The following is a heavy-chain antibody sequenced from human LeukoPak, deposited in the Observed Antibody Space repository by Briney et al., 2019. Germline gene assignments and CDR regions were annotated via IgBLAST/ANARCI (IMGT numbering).Heavy chain of an antibody. CDR2: IYHSGST. D-gene: IGHD3-9*01. CDR1: GASISNYY. V-gene: IGHV4-59*08. J-gene: IGHJ4*02. Sequence: SETLSLTCTVSGASISNYYWTWIRQPPGKGLEWIGSIYHSGSTYYNPSLKSRVTISVDTSKNQFSLRLSSVTAADTAVYYCARVKSNYDILTGYSYYFDYWGQGTLVTVSS. CDR3: ARVKSNYDILTGYSYYFDY.